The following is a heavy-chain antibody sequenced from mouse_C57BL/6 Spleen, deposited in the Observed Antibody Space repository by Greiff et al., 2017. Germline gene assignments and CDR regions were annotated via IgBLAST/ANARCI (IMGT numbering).Heavy chain of an antibody. J-gene: IGHJ4*01. V-gene: IGHV1-53*01. Sequence: QVQLQQPGTELVKPGASVKLSCKASGYTFTSYWMHWVKQRPGQGLEWIGNINPSNGGTNYNEKFKSKATLTVDKSSSTAYMQLRSLTSEDSAVYYCARGSGGYSAMDYWGQGTSVTVSS. D-gene: IGHD3-1*01. CDR3: ARGSGGYSAMDY. CDR2: INPSNGGT. CDR1: GYTFTSYW.